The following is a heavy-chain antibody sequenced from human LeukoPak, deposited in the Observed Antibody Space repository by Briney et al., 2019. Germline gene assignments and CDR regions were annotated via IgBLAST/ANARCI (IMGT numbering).Heavy chain of an antibody. D-gene: IGHD2-15*01. V-gene: IGHV1-69*04. Sequence: SVKVSCKASGGTFSSYAISWVRQAPGQGLEWMGRIIPIFGIANYAQKFQGRVTITADKSTSTAYMELSSLRSEDTAVYYCARVRGGGPDAFDIWGQGTMVSVSS. J-gene: IGHJ3*02. CDR3: ARVRGGGPDAFDI. CDR1: GGTFSSYA. CDR2: IIPIFGIA.